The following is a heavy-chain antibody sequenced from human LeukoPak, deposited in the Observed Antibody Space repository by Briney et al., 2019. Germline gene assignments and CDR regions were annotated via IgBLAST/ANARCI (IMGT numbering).Heavy chain of an antibody. CDR3: ATSYYGSGSYYSLCFDY. D-gene: IGHD3-10*01. Sequence: SETLSLTCAVSGYSISSGYYWGWIRQPPGKGLEWIGSIYHSGSTYYNPSLKSRVTISVDTSKNQFSLKLSSVTAADTAVYYCATSYYGSGSYYSLCFDYWGQGTLVTVSS. CDR2: IYHSGST. CDR1: GYSISSGYY. V-gene: IGHV4-38-2*01. J-gene: IGHJ4*02.